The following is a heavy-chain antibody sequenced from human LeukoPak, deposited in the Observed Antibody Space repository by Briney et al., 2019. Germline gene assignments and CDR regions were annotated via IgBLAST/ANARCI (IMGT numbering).Heavy chain of an antibody. D-gene: IGHD2-15*01. CDR3: ARDYCSGGSCYPPDY. Sequence: SETLSLTCTVSGGSISSYYWSWIRQPAGKGLEWIGRIYTSGSTNYNHSLKSRVTMSVDTSKNQFSLKLSSVTAADTAVYYCARDYCSGGSCYPPDYWGQGTLVTVSS. V-gene: IGHV4-4*07. J-gene: IGHJ4*02. CDR1: GGSISSYY. CDR2: IYTSGST.